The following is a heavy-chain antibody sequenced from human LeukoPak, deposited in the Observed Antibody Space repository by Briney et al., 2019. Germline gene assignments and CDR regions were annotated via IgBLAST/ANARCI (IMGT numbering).Heavy chain of an antibody. V-gene: IGHV4-4*07. CDR3: ARELRYFDWLLYWFDP. Sequence: SETLSLTCTVSGGSISSYYWSWIRQPAGKGLEWIGRIYTSGSTNYNPSLKSRVTMSVDTSKNQFSLKLSSVTAADTAVYYCARELRYFDWLLYWFDPWGQGTLVTVS. CDR2: IYTSGST. D-gene: IGHD3-9*01. CDR1: GGSISSYY. J-gene: IGHJ5*02.